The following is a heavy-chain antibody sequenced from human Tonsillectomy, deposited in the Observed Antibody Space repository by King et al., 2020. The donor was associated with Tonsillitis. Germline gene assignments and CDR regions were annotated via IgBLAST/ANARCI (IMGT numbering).Heavy chain of an antibody. CDR2: IIPIFGTT. CDR3: ARGAGTRYFDL. D-gene: IGHD1-1*01. V-gene: IGHV1-69*01. Sequence: QLVQSGAEMKKPGSSVKVSCKASGGTFTSYAVSWVRQAPGQGLEWMGGIIPIFGTTHYAQKFQDRVTITADESTSTAYMGLSSLRSEDTAVYYCARGAGTRYFDLWGRGTLVTVSS. J-gene: IGHJ2*01. CDR1: GGTFTSYA.